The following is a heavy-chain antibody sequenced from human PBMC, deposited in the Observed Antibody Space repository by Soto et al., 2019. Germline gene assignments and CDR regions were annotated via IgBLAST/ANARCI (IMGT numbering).Heavy chain of an antibody. V-gene: IGHV4-34*01. D-gene: IGHD2-21*01. CDR2: INHLGSI. J-gene: IGHJ6*03. Sequence: QVQLQQWGAGLLKPAETLSLTCVVSGGSLSDYFLSWIRQPAGMALEWIGEINHLGSINYNPSLKSRVTMSVDTSKNQFLLTLNSVTAADTATYYCARGGISHWAYFYYMDVWDRGTTVTVSS. CDR3: ARGGISHWAYFYYMDV. CDR1: GGSLSDYF.